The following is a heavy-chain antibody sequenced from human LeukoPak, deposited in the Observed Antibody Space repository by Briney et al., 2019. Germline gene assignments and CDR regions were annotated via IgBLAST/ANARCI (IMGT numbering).Heavy chain of an antibody. V-gene: IGHV4-4*07. CDR3: TRGSIAYYYMDV. CDR2: IYTSGTT. D-gene: IGHD3-22*01. CDR1: GGSISSYY. J-gene: IGHJ6*03. Sequence: PSETLSLTCTVSGGSISSYYWSWIRQPAGKGLEWIGRIYTSGTTHYNPSLKSRVTMSVDTSKNQFSLKLSSVTAADTAVYYCTRGSIAYYYMDVWGKGTTVTISS.